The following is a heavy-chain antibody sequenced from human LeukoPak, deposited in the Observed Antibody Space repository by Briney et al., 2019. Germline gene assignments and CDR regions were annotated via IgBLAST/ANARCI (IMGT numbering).Heavy chain of an antibody. CDR3: AREATVAGKLYDY. J-gene: IGHJ4*02. D-gene: IGHD6-19*01. CDR2: IYHSGST. CDR1: GGSISSSSYY. Sequence: SETLSLTCTVSGGSISSSSYYWGWIRQPPGKGLEWIGSIYHSGSTFYNPSLKSRVTISVDTSKNQFSLKLSSVTAADTAVYYCAREATVAGKLYDYWGQGTLVTVSS. V-gene: IGHV4-39*07.